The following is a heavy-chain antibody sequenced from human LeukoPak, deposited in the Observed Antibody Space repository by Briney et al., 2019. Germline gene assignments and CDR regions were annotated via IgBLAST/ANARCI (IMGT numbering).Heavy chain of an antibody. Sequence: PGTLSVTRAVPGGSICSGRYCCSWVRQPPGKGLEWMGYIYYSGSTNYNPSLKSRVTISVDTSKNQFSLKLSSVTAADTAVYYCVGYCSSTSCPSDYWGQGTLVTVSS. CDR1: GGSICSGRYC. D-gene: IGHD2-2*01. V-gene: IGHV4-61*01. CDR2: IYYSGST. J-gene: IGHJ4*02. CDR3: VGYCSSTSCPSDY.